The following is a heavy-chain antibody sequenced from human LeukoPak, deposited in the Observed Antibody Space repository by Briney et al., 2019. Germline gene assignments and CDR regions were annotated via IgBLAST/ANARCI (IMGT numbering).Heavy chain of an antibody. D-gene: IGHD3-9*01. Sequence: SETLSLTCTVSGGSISSGSYYWSWIRQPAGKGLEWIGRIYTSGSTNYNPSLKSRVTMSVDTSKNQFSLKLSSVTAADTAVYYCARGGQYYDILTGYSLDYYYYMDVWGKGTTVTISS. V-gene: IGHV4-61*02. CDR3: ARGGQYYDILTGYSLDYYYYMDV. CDR2: IYTSGST. CDR1: GGSISSGSYY. J-gene: IGHJ6*03.